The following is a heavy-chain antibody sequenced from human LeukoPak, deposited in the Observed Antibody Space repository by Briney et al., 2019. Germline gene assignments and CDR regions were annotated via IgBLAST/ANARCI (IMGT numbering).Heavy chain of an antibody. CDR1: GFTFSSYS. Sequence: GRSLRLSCAASGFTFSSYSMNWVRQARGKGLEWVSYISSSSSTIYYADSVKGRFTISRDNAKNSLYLQMNSLRDEDTAVYYCARDQVQGDYLDAFDIWDQGTMVTVSS. CDR3: ARDQVQGDYLDAFDI. J-gene: IGHJ3*02. D-gene: IGHD4-17*01. CDR2: ISSSSSTI. V-gene: IGHV3-48*02.